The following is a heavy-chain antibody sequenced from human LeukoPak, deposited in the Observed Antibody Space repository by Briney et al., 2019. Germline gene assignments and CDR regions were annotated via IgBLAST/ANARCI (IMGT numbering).Heavy chain of an antibody. CDR2: IYYGRNY. D-gene: IGHD6-13*01. CDR1: GDSISSRSYY. Sequence: SETLSLTCTVSGDSISSRSYYWGWIRQPPGKGLEWIGKIYYGRNYKWNSSLKSRGTISVDTSKNQFSLKLSSVTAADTAVYYCATQSSSWHYLEYWGRGTLVTVSS. V-gene: IGHV4-39*01. J-gene: IGHJ4*02. CDR3: ATQSSSWHYLEY.